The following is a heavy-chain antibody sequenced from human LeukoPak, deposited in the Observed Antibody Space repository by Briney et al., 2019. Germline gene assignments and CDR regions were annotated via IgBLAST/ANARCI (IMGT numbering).Heavy chain of an antibody. CDR2: INSDGSVT. Sequence: GGSVRLSCVASGFTFSSYWMHWVRQAPGKGLVWVSRINSDGSVTTYADSVKGRFTISSDNAKNTLYLQVNSLRAEDTAVYYCARSRDGYNYGDSWGQGTLVTVSS. D-gene: IGHD5-24*01. CDR1: GFTFSSYW. V-gene: IGHV3-74*01. CDR3: ARSRDGYNYGDS. J-gene: IGHJ4*02.